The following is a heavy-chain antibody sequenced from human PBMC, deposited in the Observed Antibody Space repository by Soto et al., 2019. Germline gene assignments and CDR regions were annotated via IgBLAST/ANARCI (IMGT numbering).Heavy chain of an antibody. CDR1: GGSISSSSYY. V-gene: IGHV4-39*01. J-gene: IGHJ4*02. CDR2: IYSSGST. CDR3: ARRGTSDYDILTGYRFDY. D-gene: IGHD3-9*01. Sequence: QLQLQESGPGLVKPSETLSLTCTVSGGSISSSSYYWGWIRQPPGKGLEWIGSIYSSGSTYYNPSLKSRVTISVDTSKNQFSLKLSSVTAADTAVYYCARRGTSDYDILTGYRFDYWGQGTLVTVSS.